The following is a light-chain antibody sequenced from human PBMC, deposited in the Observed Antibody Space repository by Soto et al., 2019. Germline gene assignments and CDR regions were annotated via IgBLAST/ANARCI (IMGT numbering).Light chain of an antibody. Sequence: DIQMTQSPSARSASVGDRVTITCRASQSIKTWLAWYQRKPGRAPNLLIYDASSLQSGVPSRFSGSGSGTEFTLTISSLQPDDSATYFCQQSYTPPITFGQGTRLEIK. V-gene: IGKV1-5*01. CDR3: QQSYTPPIT. CDR2: DAS. CDR1: QSIKTW. J-gene: IGKJ5*01.